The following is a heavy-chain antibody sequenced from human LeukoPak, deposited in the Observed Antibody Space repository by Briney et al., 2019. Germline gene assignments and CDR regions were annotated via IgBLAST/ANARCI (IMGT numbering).Heavy chain of an antibody. Sequence: SETLSLTCTASGGSISSYYWSWIRQPAGKGLEWIGRIYTSGSTNYNPSLKSRVTISVDTSKNQFSLKLSSVTAADTAVYYCASFSVDYDYFDYWGQGTLVTVSS. CDR3: ASFSVDYDYFDY. CDR1: GGSISSYY. D-gene: IGHD3-16*01. J-gene: IGHJ4*02. V-gene: IGHV4-4*07. CDR2: IYTSGST.